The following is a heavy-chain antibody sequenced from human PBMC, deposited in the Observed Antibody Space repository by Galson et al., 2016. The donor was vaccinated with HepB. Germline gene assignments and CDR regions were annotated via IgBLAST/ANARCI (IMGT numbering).Heavy chain of an antibody. CDR2: IIYIFRSA. Sequence: SVKVSCKASGGTFSSHAISWVRQAPGQGLEWIGGIIYIFRSADYAQKFKGRVTITADESTNTAYMDLTSLSTGDTAVYSCALKPNSGEMDYGGNYYYGMDVWGQGTTVTVSS. V-gene: IGHV1-69*13. CDR1: GGTFSSHA. D-gene: IGHD4/OR15-4a*01. CDR3: ALKPNSGEMDYGGNYYYGMDV. J-gene: IGHJ6*02.